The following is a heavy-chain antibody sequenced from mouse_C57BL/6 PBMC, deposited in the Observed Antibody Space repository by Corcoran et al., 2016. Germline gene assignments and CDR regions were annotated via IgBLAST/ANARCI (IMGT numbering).Heavy chain of an antibody. J-gene: IGHJ2*01. CDR2: IYWDDDK. CDR1: GFSLSTSGMG. Sequence: QVTLKESGPGILQSSQTLSLTCSFSGFSLSTSGMGVSWIRQPSGKGLEWLAHIYWDDDKRYNPSLKSRLTISKDPSRNQVFLKITSVDTADTATYYCARRGLNGKTNYFDYWGQGTTLTVSS. D-gene: IGHD2-13*01. V-gene: IGHV8-12*01. CDR3: ARRGLNGKTNYFDY.